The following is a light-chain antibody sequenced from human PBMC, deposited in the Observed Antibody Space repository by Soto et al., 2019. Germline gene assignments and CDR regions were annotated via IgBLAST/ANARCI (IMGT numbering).Light chain of an antibody. Sequence: QPVLTQPASVSGSPGQSITISCTGTNTDVGGYDRVSWYQHHPGKAPKMLIFEVFNRPSGISDRFSGSKSGDTASLTISGLQAEDEADYYCISHIPSTTTHWVFGGGTKLTVL. J-gene: IGLJ3*02. CDR1: NTDVGGYDR. V-gene: IGLV2-14*01. CDR2: EVF. CDR3: ISHIPSTTTHWV.